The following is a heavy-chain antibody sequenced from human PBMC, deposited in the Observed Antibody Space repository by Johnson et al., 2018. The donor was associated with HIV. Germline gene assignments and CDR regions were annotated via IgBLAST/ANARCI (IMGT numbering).Heavy chain of an antibody. Sequence: MLLVESGGGVVRPAGSLRPSCAASGFTFADYGMSWVRQAPGKGLWSVSGICWNGGSTGYDDSVKGRFTISRDNAKNSLYLQMNSLRAEDTALYYCARAYSGSYSPRSAFDIWGQGTMVTVSS. CDR2: ICWNGGST. CDR1: GFTFADYG. J-gene: IGHJ3*02. CDR3: ARAYSGSYSPRSAFDI. D-gene: IGHD1-26*01. V-gene: IGHV3-20*04.